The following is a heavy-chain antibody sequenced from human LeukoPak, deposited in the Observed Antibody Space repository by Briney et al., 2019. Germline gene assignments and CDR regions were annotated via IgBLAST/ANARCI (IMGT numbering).Heavy chain of an antibody. Sequence: PSETLSLTCTVSGYSITSGQYWGWIRQPPEKGLEWIGTIFHSGSTYYNPSLKSRVTISVDTSKNQFSLKLSSVTAADTAVYFCARDSGTTGEVKFDPWGQGTLVTVSS. D-gene: IGHD3-10*01. V-gene: IGHV4-38-2*02. CDR3: ARDSGTTGEVKFDP. J-gene: IGHJ5*02. CDR1: GYSITSGQY. CDR2: IFHSGST.